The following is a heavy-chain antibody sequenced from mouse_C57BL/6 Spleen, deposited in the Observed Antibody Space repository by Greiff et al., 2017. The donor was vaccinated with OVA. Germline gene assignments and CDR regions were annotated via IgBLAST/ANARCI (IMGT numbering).Heavy chain of an antibody. Sequence: QVQLQQPGAELVRPGSSVKLSCKASGYTFTSYWMHWVKQRPIQGLEWIGNIDPSDSETHYNQKFKDKATLTVDKSSSTAYMQLRSLTSEDSAVYYCASVVADYYAMDYWGQGTSVTVSS. CDR2: IDPSDSET. CDR3: ASVVADYYAMDY. V-gene: IGHV1-52*01. J-gene: IGHJ4*01. CDR1: GYTFTSYW. D-gene: IGHD1-1*01.